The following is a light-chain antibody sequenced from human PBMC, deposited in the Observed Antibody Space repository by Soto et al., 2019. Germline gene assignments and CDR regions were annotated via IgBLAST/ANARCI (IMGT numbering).Light chain of an antibody. CDR3: QVWDSSTDQPV. CDR1: NIGSES. Sequence: SYELTQPPSVSVAPGQTARITCDGNNIGSESVHWYQQKPGQAPVLVVYGDSDRPSGIPERFSGSSSGNTATLTITRVEAGDEADFYCQVWDSSTDQPVFGTGTKVTVL. CDR2: GDS. V-gene: IGLV3-21*02. J-gene: IGLJ1*01.